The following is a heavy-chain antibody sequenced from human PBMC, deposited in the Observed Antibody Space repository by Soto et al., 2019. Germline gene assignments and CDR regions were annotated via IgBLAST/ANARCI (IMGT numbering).Heavy chain of an antibody. CDR3: ARDRGFLCFGISEMDV. V-gene: IGHV3-30-3*01. CDR1: GFTFSSYA. CDR2: ISYDGSNK. D-gene: IGHD3-10*01. J-gene: IGHJ6*02. Sequence: GGSLRLSCAASGFTFSSYAMHWVRQAPGKGLEWVAVISYDGSNKYYANSVKGRFTISRDNSKNTLYLQMNSLRAEDTDVYYCARDRGFLCFGISEMDVWGQGNTLTVSS.